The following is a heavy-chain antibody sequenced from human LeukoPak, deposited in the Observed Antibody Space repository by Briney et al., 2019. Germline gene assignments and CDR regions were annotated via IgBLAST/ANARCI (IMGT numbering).Heavy chain of an antibody. Sequence: SETLSLTCTVSGGSISSYYWSWIRQPPGKGLEWIGYIYTSGSTNYNPSLKSRVTISVDTSKNQFSLKLSSVTAADTAVYYCATWSRFGEFGPWGQGTLVTVSS. D-gene: IGHD3-10*01. CDR3: ATWSRFGEFGP. CDR1: GGSISSYY. CDR2: IYTSGST. J-gene: IGHJ4*02. V-gene: IGHV4-4*09.